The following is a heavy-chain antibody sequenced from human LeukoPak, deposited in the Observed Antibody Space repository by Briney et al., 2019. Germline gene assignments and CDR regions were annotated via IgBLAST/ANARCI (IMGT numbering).Heavy chain of an antibody. Sequence: SETLSLTCTVSGGSISSSSYYWGWIRQPPGKGLEWVGSIYYSGSTYYNPSLKSRVTISVDTSKNQFSLKLSFVTAADTAVYYCARSYSSSWYHDAFDIWGQGTMVTVSS. CDR1: GGSISSSSYY. V-gene: IGHV4-39*01. CDR2: IYYSGST. CDR3: ARSYSSSWYHDAFDI. J-gene: IGHJ3*02. D-gene: IGHD6-13*01.